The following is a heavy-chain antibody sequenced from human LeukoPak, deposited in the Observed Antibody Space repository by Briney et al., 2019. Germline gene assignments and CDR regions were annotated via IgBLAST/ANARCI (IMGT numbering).Heavy chain of an antibody. J-gene: IGHJ4*02. CDR2: IYYSGST. V-gene: IGHV4-59*01. Sequence: PSETLSLTCTVSGGSISSYYWSWIRQPPGRGLEWIGYIYYSGSTNYNPSLKSRVTISVDTSKNQFSLKLSSVTAADTAVYYCARDNRRDGYNYEYYFDYWGQGTLVTVSS. D-gene: IGHD5-24*01. CDR3: ARDNRRDGYNYEYYFDY. CDR1: GGSISSYY.